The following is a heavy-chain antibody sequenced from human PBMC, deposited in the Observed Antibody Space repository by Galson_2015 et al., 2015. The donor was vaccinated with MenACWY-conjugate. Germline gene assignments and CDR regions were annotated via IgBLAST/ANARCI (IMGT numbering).Heavy chain of an antibody. D-gene: IGHD6-13*01. Sequence: SLRLSCAASGFTFSNYVMNWVRQAPEKGLEWASTITGSGGSTYYADSLKGRFTISRDNSKNTLYLQMNSLRAEDTAVYYCAKAAYTSSWYQDAFDYWGQGSLVTVSS. J-gene: IGHJ4*02. CDR2: ITGSGGST. V-gene: IGHV3-23*01. CDR1: GFTFSNYV. CDR3: AKAAYTSSWYQDAFDY.